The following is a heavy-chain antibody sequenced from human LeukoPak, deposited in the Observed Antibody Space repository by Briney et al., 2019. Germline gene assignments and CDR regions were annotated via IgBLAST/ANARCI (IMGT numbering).Heavy chain of an antibody. CDR3: AKEFTSYTSGWFFQH. J-gene: IGHJ1*01. V-gene: IGHV3-30*18. Sequence: GGSLRLSCAASGFTFSNYGMQWVRQAPGKGLEWLAVISYDGRTTFYADSVKGRFTISRDNSKNTVDLQKSSLRAEDTAVYYCAKEFTSYTSGWFFQHWGQGTLVTVSS. D-gene: IGHD6-13*01. CDR2: ISYDGRTT. CDR1: GFTFSNYG.